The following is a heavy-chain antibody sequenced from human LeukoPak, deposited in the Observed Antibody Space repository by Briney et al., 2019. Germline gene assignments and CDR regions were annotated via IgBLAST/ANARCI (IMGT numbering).Heavy chain of an antibody. Sequence: GGSLRLSCAASGFTFSSYSMNWVRQAPGKVLEWVSSISSSSSYIYYADSVKGRFTISRDNAKNSLYLQMNSLRAEDTAVYYCARDPDYILMFTPEADSYYYYYMDVWGKGTTVTVSS. D-gene: IGHD4-11*01. J-gene: IGHJ6*03. CDR2: ISSSSSYI. CDR1: GFTFSSYS. V-gene: IGHV3-21*01. CDR3: ARDPDYILMFTPEADSYYYYYMDV.